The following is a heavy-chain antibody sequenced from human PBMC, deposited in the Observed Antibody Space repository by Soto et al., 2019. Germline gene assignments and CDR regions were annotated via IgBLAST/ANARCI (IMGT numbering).Heavy chain of an antibody. CDR3: AKEGRTRGGGYFDF. J-gene: IGHJ4*02. V-gene: IGHV3-23*01. Sequence: EVQLLESGGGLVQPGGSLRLSCAASGFTFSSYAMSWVRQAPGKGLAWVSAISGGGGCAYYAASVKGRLTISRDNSKNTLYLQMNSLRAEDTAVYYCAKEGRTRGGGYFDFWGQGTLVTVSS. CDR2: ISGGGGCA. CDR1: GFTFSSYA. D-gene: IGHD3-10*01.